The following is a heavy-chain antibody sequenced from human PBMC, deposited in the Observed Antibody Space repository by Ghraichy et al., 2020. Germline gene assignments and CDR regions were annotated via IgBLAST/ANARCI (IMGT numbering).Heavy chain of an antibody. Sequence: GGSLRLSCAASGFTFSDYYMSWIRQAPGKGLEWVSYISSSGSTIYYADSVKGRFTISRDNAKNSLYLQMNSLRAEDTAVYYCARAYCSSTSCYTDYYYGMDVWGQGTTVTVSS. CDR1: GFTFSDYY. V-gene: IGHV3-11*01. J-gene: IGHJ6*02. CDR3: ARAYCSSTSCYTDYYYGMDV. D-gene: IGHD2-2*02. CDR2: ISSSGSTI.